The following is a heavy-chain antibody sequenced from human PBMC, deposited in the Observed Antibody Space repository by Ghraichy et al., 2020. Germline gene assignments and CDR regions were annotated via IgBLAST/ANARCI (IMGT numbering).Heavy chain of an antibody. V-gene: IGHV4-39*01. Sequence: SETLSLTCTVSGGSISSSSYYWGWIRQPPGKGLEWIGSIYYSGSTHYTPSLKSRVTISVDTSKNQFSLKLSSVTAADTAVYYCAGHPFSAVPEFWSGYYTYYYYGMDVWGQGTTVTVSS. J-gene: IGHJ6*02. CDR2: IYYSGST. CDR3: AGHPFSAVPEFWSGYYTYYYYGMDV. CDR1: GGSISSSSYY. D-gene: IGHD3-3*01.